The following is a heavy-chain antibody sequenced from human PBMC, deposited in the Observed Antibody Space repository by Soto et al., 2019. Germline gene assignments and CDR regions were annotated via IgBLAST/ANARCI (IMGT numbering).Heavy chain of an antibody. D-gene: IGHD1-7*01. CDR2: IYYSGST. Sequence: LETLSLTCTVSGGSISSSSYYWGWIRQPPGKGLEWIGSIYYSGSTYYNPSLKSRVTISVDTSKNQFSLKLSSVTAADTAMYYCARHLNWNSEKYYFDYWGQGTLVTSPQ. CDR1: GGSISSSSYY. CDR3: ARHLNWNSEKYYFDY. J-gene: IGHJ4*02. V-gene: IGHV4-39*01.